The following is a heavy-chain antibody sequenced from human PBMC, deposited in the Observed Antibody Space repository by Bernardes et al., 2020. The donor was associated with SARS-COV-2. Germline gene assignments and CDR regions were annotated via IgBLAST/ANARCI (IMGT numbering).Heavy chain of an antibody. J-gene: IGHJ4*02. V-gene: IGHV4-39*01. CDR2: VYFTGGT. Sequence: SETLSLTCTLSGDSIISSSHYWGWIRQPPGRGLEWIGSVYFTGGTYYNSSLLSRVAISLDTSNNRFSLNLNSVTAADTAVYYCARAVTFVQGVVTHFFDHWGQGALVTVSS. CDR1: GDSIISSSHY. D-gene: IGHD3-10*01. CDR3: ARAVTFVQGVVTHFFDH.